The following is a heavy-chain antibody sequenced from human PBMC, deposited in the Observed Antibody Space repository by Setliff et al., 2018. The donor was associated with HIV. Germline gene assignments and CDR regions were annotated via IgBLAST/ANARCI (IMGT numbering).Heavy chain of an antibody. J-gene: IGHJ6*03. V-gene: IGHV4-31*03. Sequence: PSETLSLTCTVSGGSIGNGGYYWSWIRQHPGKGLEYIGYFSYSGNIYYNPSLKSRVTISVDTSKNQFSLKVSSVTGADTGVYYCASQPSGHFYYYMHVWGKGTTVTVSS. CDR1: GGSIGNGGYY. CDR3: ASQPSGHFYYYMHV. CDR2: FSYSGNI. D-gene: IGHD1-1*01.